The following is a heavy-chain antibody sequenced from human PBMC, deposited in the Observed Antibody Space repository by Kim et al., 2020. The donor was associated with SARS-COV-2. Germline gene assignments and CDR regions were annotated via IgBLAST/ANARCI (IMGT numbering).Heavy chain of an antibody. Sequence: ASVKVSCKASGYTFTSYAMHWVRQAPGQRLEWMGWINAGNGNTKYSQKFQGRVTITRDTSASTAYMELSRLRSEDTAVYYCARDLGDIYDPTNGVADYWGQGTLVTVSS. CDR3: ARDLGDIYDPTNGVADY. CDR1: GYTFTSYA. V-gene: IGHV1-3*01. J-gene: IGHJ4*02. D-gene: IGHD3-10*01. CDR2: INAGNGNT.